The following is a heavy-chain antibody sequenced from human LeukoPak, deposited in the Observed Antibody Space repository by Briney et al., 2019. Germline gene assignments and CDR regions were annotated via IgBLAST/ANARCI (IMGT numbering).Heavy chain of an antibody. CDR1: GGSFSGYY. CDR2: IYYSGST. Sequence: SETLSLTCAVYGGSFSGYYWSWIRQPPGKGLEWIGNIYYSGSTNYNPSLKSRVTIPVDTSKNQFFLKLSSVTAADTAVYYCASGGWNFDYWGQGTLVTVSS. CDR3: ASGGWNFDY. J-gene: IGHJ4*02. D-gene: IGHD6-19*01. V-gene: IGHV4-59*08.